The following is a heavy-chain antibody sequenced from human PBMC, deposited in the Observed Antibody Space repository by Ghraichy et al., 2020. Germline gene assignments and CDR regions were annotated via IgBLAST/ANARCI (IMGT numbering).Heavy chain of an antibody. V-gene: IGHV1-18*01. D-gene: IGHD3-22*01. Sequence: ASVKVSCKASGYTFTSYGISWVRQAPGQGLEWMGWISAYNGNTNYAQKLQGRVTMTTDTSTSTAYMELRSLRSDDTAVYYCARDGAAGWGWAAAINYYDSSGYSHFDYWGQGTLVTVSS. CDR3: ARDGAAGWGWAAAINYYDSSGYSHFDY. CDR2: ISAYNGNT. J-gene: IGHJ4*02. CDR1: GYTFTSYG.